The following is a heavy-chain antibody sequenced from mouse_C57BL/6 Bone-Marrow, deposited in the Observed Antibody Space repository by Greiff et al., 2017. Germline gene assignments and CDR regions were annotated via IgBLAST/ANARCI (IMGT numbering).Heavy chain of an antibody. D-gene: IGHD2-2*01. J-gene: IGHJ1*03. CDR2: IDPSDSYT. CDR3: VLYYGYDRGWYCDV. Sequence: VQLQQPGAELVMPGASVKLSCKASGYTFTSYWMHWVKQRPGQGLEWIGEIDPSDSYTNYNQKFKGKSTLTVDKSSSTAYMQLSSLTSEDSAVYYCVLYYGYDRGWYCDVWGTGTTVTVSS. CDR1: GYTFTSYW. V-gene: IGHV1-69*01.